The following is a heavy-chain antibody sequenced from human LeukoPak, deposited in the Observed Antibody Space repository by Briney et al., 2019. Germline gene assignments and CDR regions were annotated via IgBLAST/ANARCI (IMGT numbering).Heavy chain of an antibody. CDR3: ARDGISHMVRARGAFDI. Sequence: SETLSLTCTVSGGSISSGGYYWSWIRQHPGKGLEWIGYIYYSGSTYYNPSLKSRVTISVDTSKNQSSLKLSSVTAADTAVYYCARDGISHMVRARGAFDIWGQGTMVTVSS. CDR1: GGSISSGGYY. J-gene: IGHJ3*02. D-gene: IGHD3-10*01. V-gene: IGHV4-31*03. CDR2: IYYSGST.